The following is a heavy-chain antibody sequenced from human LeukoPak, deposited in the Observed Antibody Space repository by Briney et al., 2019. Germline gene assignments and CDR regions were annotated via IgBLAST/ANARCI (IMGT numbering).Heavy chain of an antibody. V-gene: IGHV4-34*01. J-gene: IGHJ5*02. CDR2: INHSGST. CDR1: GGSFSGYY. Sequence: SETLSLTCAVYGGSFSGYYWSWIRQPPGKGLEWIGEINHSGSTNYNPSLKSRVTISVDTSKNQFSLKLSSVTAADTAVYYCARRGSGSYYQPQTPFDPWGQGTLVTVSS. CDR3: ARRGSGSYYQPQTPFDP. D-gene: IGHD3-10*01.